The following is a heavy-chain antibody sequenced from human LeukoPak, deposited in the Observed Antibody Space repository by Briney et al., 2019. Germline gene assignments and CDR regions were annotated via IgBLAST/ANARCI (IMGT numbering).Heavy chain of an antibody. D-gene: IGHD2-15*01. Sequence: SETLSLTCTVSGGYISSSSYYWGSISQPPGKGLEWIGSISYTGSTYYNPSLKSRVSISADTSKNQFSLKLSSVTAADTAVYYCARHRRYCSGGSCYGNWFDPWGQGTLVTVSS. CDR2: ISYTGST. J-gene: IGHJ5*02. CDR1: GGYISSSSYY. V-gene: IGHV4-39*01. CDR3: ARHRRYCSGGSCYGNWFDP.